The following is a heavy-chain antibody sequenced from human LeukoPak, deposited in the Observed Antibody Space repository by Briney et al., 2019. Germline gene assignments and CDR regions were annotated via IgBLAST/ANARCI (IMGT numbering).Heavy chain of an antibody. Sequence: GGSLRLSCSASGLTFSIYAMGWVRQAPGKGLQWVAGISGSGRDTYSAESVKGRFTISRDNVNNTVPLQMNSLRVEDTATYYCVKEYTGSFYNFENWFDPWGQGTVVTVSP. J-gene: IGHJ5*02. CDR3: VKEYTGSFYNFENWFDP. CDR2: ISGSGRDT. V-gene: IGHV3-23*01. CDR1: GLTFSIYA. D-gene: IGHD1-26*01.